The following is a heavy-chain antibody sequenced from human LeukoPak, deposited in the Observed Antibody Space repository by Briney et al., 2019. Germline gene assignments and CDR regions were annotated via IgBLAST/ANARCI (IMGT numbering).Heavy chain of an antibody. CDR1: GGSSSGYY. CDR3: ARGPTISETGYFDF. V-gene: IGHV4-34*01. D-gene: IGHD1-1*01. Sequence: SETLSLTCAVYGGSSSGYYWSWIRQSPGKGLEWIAEIDHRGDTNYNPSVKSRVTISVDTSKNQFSLKVRSLSAADTAIYYCARGPTISETGYFDFWGQGTLVTVSS. J-gene: IGHJ4*03. CDR2: IDHRGDT.